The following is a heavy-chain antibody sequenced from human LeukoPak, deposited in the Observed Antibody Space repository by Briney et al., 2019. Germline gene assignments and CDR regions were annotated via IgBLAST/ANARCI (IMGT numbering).Heavy chain of an antibody. Sequence: GRSLRLSCAASGFTFSSYAMHWVRQAPGKGLEWVAVISYDGSNKYYADSVKGRFTISRDNAKNSLYLQMDSLRAEDAAVYYCARTSGESTAALRAPFDYWGQGTLATVSS. CDR2: ISYDGSNK. V-gene: IGHV3-30*04. CDR1: GFTFSSYA. D-gene: IGHD6-6*01. J-gene: IGHJ4*02. CDR3: ARTSGESTAALRAPFDY.